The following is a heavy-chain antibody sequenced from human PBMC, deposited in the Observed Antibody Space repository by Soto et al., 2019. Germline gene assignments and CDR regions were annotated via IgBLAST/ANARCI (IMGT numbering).Heavy chain of an antibody. CDR1: GYTFTSYY. J-gene: IGHJ4*02. CDR3: ARVVAATDLAWVSRYFDY. D-gene: IGHD2-15*01. Sequence: GASVKVSCKASGYTFTSYYMHWVRQAPGQGLEWMGIINPSGGSTSYAQKFQGRVTMTRDTSTSTVYMELSSLRSEDTAVYYCARVVAATDLAWVSRYFDYWGQGTLVTVSS. V-gene: IGHV1-46*03. CDR2: INPSGGST.